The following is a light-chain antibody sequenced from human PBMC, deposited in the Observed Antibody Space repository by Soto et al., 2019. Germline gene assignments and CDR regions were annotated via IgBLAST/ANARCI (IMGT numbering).Light chain of an antibody. Sequence: QSALTQPPSVSGSPGQSVTISCTGTSSDVGSYNRVSWYQQPPGTAPKLMIYEVSNRPSGVPDRFSGSKSGNTASLTISGLQAEYEADYYCSSYTSSSICVFGTGTKVTVL. CDR3: SSYTSSSICV. J-gene: IGLJ1*01. CDR2: EVS. CDR1: SSDVGSYNR. V-gene: IGLV2-18*02.